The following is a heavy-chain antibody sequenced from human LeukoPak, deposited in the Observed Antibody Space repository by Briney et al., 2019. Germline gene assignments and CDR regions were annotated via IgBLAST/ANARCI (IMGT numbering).Heavy chain of an antibody. V-gene: IGHV1-18*01. CDR1: GYTFTSYG. CDR2: ISAYNGNT. Sequence: ASVKASCKASGYTFTSYGISWVRQAPGQGLEWMGWISAYNGNTNYAQKLQGRVTMTTDTSTSTAYMELRSLRSDDTAVYYCARDRSSWYRFSSAFDIWGQGTMVTVSS. CDR3: ARDRSSWYRFSSAFDI. J-gene: IGHJ3*02. D-gene: IGHD6-13*01.